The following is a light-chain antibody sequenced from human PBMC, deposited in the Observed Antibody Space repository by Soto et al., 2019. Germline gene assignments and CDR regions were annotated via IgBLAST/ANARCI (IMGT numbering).Light chain of an antibody. J-gene: IGKJ1*01. CDR2: GAS. CDR1: QSVSSN. V-gene: IGKV3-15*01. Sequence: EIVMTQSPATLSVSPGERATLSCRASQSVSSNLAWYQQKPGQAPRLLIYGASTRATGIPARFSGSGSGTEFNLTISRLQSEDFEVYYCQQYNKWPRTFGQGTKV. CDR3: QQYNKWPRT.